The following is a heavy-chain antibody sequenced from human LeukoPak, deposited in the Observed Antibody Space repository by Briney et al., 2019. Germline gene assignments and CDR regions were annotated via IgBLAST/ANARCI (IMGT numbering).Heavy chain of an antibody. D-gene: IGHD5-18*01. CDR2: ISYSGII. J-gene: IGHJ4*02. CDR1: GGSISSHY. Sequence: SETLSLTCTVSGGSISSHYWTWLRQPPGKGLERIGYISYSGIINYNPSLKSRVTISLDTSKNQFSLNLSSVTAADTAVYYCARGIGYSYGSYFDYWGQGTLVTVSS. CDR3: ARGIGYSYGSYFDY. V-gene: IGHV4-59*11.